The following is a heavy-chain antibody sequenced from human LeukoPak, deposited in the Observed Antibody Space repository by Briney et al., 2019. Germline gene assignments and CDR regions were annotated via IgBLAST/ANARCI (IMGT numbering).Heavy chain of an antibody. D-gene: IGHD6-19*01. V-gene: IGHV3-23*01. CDR1: GFTFSRYD. CDR3: ARPRYSSGWYHDAFDI. CDR2: ISSDGGST. Sequence: PGGSLRLSCAASGFTFSRYDMSWVRQAPGKGLEWVSAISSDGGSTHYADSVKGRFTISRDNSKNTLYLQMNSLRAEDTAVYYCARPRYSSGWYHDAFDIWGQGTMVTVSS. J-gene: IGHJ3*02.